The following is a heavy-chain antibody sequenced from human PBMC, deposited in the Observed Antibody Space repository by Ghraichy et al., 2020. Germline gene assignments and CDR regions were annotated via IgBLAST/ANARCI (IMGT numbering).Heavy chain of an antibody. J-gene: IGHJ1*01. V-gene: IGHV3-11*01. CDR3: ARGTLFGVRTLFNH. CDR1: GFAFSDYH. D-gene: IGHD3-3*01. CDR2: ISSRSSTI. Sequence: GALRLSCAASGFAFSDYHMSWIRQAPGKGLEWISYISSRSSTIKYVESAKGRFTISRDNVKNSLYLEMNNLRLEDTAVYYCARGTLFGVRTLFNHWGQGTLVTVSS.